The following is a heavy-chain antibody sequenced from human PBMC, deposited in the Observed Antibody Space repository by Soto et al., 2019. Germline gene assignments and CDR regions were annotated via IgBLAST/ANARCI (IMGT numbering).Heavy chain of an antibody. D-gene: IGHD6-19*01. CDR1: GYSFTSYL. CDR2: IYPGDSDT. J-gene: IGHJ6*02. Sequence: PGESLKISCKGSGYSFTSYLIGWVRQMPGKGLEWMGIIYPGDSDTRYSPSFQGQVTISADKSISTAYLQWSSLKASDTAMYYCARLSSSGWYYYYGMDVWGQGTTVTSP. V-gene: IGHV5-51*01. CDR3: ARLSSSGWYYYYGMDV.